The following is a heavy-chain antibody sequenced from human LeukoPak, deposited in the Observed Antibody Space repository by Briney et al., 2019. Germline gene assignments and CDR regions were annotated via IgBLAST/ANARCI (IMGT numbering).Heavy chain of an antibody. CDR1: GGSFSGYY. V-gene: IGHV4-34*01. CDR2: INHSGST. CDR3: ARDRRYYDSSGYIRGFDY. D-gene: IGHD3-22*01. J-gene: IGHJ4*02. Sequence: SETLSLTCAVYGGSFSGYYWSWIRQPPGKGLEWIGEINHSGSTNYNPSLKSRVTISVDTSKNQFSLKLSAVTTADTAAYYCARDRRYYDSSGYIRGFDYWGQGTLVTVSS.